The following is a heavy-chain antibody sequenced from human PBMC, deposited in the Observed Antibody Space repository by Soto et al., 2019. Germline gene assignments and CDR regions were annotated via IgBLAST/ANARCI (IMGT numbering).Heavy chain of an antibody. CDR1: SDSMTSYY. V-gene: IGHV4-59*12. J-gene: IGHJ4*01. D-gene: IGHD3-9*01. CDR2: NYHSGIT. CDR3: ARMSLFYFFDS. Sequence: PSETLSLTCLVSSDSMTSYYWTWIRQPPGKGLECIGYNYHSGITNYNPSLKSRVTISLDTSKNQFSLRLSSVTAADTAVYYCARMSLFYFFDSWGQGTLVTVSS.